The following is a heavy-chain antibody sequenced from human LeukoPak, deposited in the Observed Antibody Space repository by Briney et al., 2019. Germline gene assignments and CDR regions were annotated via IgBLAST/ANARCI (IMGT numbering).Heavy chain of an antibody. Sequence: ASVKVSCKASGYTFTSYDINWVRQATGQGLEWMGWMNPNSGNTGYAQKFQGRVTMTRDTSISTAYMELSRLRSDDTAVYYCARDLFYDFWSGYYYYYMDVWGKGTTVTVSS. CDR3: ARDLFYDFWSGYYYYYMDV. D-gene: IGHD3-3*01. J-gene: IGHJ6*03. CDR2: MNPNSGNT. V-gene: IGHV1-8*01. CDR1: GYTFTSYD.